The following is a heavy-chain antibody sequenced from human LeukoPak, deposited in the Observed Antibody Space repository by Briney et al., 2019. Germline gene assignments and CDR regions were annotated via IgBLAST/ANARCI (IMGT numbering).Heavy chain of an antibody. D-gene: IGHD3-22*01. CDR3: ARAQNYHDRSGYSDDTFDV. CDR1: GYTFTDNY. V-gene: IGHV1-2*06. CDR2: VNPDSGGI. J-gene: IGHJ3*01. Sequence: GASVKVSCKASGYTFTDNYIHWVRQAPGQGLEWMGRVNPDSGGINYAQKFQGRVTMTRDTSINTAFVELRWLRSDDTATYYCARAQNYHDRSGYSDDTFDVWGHGTMITVSS.